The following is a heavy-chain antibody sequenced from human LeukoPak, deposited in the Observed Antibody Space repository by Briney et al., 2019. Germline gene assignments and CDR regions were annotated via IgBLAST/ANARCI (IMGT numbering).Heavy chain of an antibody. Sequence: PGRSLRLSCAASGFTFSSYGMHWVRQAPGKGLEWVAFIRYDGSNKYYADSVKGRFTISRDNSKNTLYLQMNSLRAEDTAVYYCAKDWDTDPLRRSDAFDIWGQGTMVTVSS. J-gene: IGHJ3*02. CDR1: GFTFSSYG. V-gene: IGHV3-30*02. CDR3: AKDWDTDPLRRSDAFDI. D-gene: IGHD5-18*01. CDR2: IRYDGSNK.